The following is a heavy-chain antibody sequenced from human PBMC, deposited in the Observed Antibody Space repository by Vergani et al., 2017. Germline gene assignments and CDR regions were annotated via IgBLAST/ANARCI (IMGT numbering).Heavy chain of an antibody. CDR3: AKERDAREDRLPDY. Sequence: QVQLVESGGGVVQPGGSLRLSCAASGFTFSTFGMHWVRQAPGKGLEWVAFIRNDGSNKYYADSVKGRFTISRDNSKNTVYVQMSSLRSEDTAVYYCAKERDAREDRLPDYWGQGTLVTVSS. V-gene: IGHV3-30*02. J-gene: IGHJ4*02. D-gene: IGHD5/OR15-5a*01. CDR2: IRNDGSNK. CDR1: GFTFSTFG.